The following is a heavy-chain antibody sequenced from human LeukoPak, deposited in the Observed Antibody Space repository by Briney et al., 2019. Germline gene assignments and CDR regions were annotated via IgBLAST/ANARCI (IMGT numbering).Heavy chain of an antibody. CDR1: GFTFSDYY. Sequence: GGSLRLSCAASGFTFSDYYMSWIRQAPGKGLEWVSYISSSSYTNYADSVKGRFTTSRDNAKNSLYLQMNSLRAEDTAVYYCARDAMLNYDILTGYYGIDYWGQGTLVTVSS. CDR3: ARDAMLNYDILTGYYGIDY. CDR2: ISSSSYT. V-gene: IGHV3-11*06. D-gene: IGHD3-9*01. J-gene: IGHJ4*02.